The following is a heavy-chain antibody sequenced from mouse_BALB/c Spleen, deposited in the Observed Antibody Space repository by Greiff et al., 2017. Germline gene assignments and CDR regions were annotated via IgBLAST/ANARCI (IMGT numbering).Heavy chain of an antibody. CDR3: ESRGSSYGCYMDY. V-gene: IGHV1S137*01. D-gene: IGHD1-1*01. Sequence: QVQLQQSGAELVRPGVSVKISCKASGYTFTDYAMHWVKQSHAKSLEWIGDISTYYGDASYNQKFKGKATMTVVKSSSTAYMELTRLTSEDSAIYSGESRGSSYGCYMDYWGQGTTVTVSS. CDR1: GYTFTDYA. CDR2: ISTYYGDA. J-gene: IGHJ4*01.